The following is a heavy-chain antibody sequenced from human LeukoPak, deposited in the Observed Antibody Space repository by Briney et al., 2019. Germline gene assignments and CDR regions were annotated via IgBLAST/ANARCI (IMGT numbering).Heavy chain of an antibody. V-gene: IGHV4-59*08. Sequence: SETLSLTCTVSGGSISSYYWSWIRQPPGKGLEWIGYIYYSGSTNYNPSLTSRVTISVDTSKNQFSLKLSSVTAADTAVYYCARPPFYYDSSGYFDAFDIWGQGTMVTVSS. CDR1: GGSISSYY. CDR3: ARPPFYYDSSGYFDAFDI. CDR2: IYYSGST. J-gene: IGHJ3*02. D-gene: IGHD3-22*01.